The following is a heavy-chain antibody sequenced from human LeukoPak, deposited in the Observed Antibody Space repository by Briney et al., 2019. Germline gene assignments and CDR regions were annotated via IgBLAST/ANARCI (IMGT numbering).Heavy chain of an antibody. V-gene: IGHV3-30*02. D-gene: IGHD3-10*01. CDR3: AKGSFVLMWFGELLF. CDR2: IKYDGSDK. J-gene: IGHJ4*02. Sequence: GGSLRLSCAASGFTFSSYGIHWVRQAPGKGLEWVAFIKYDGSDKYYADSVKGRFTISRDNSKNTLSLQMNSLRTEDTAVYYCAKGSFVLMWFGELLFGGQGTLVTVSS. CDR1: GFTFSSYG.